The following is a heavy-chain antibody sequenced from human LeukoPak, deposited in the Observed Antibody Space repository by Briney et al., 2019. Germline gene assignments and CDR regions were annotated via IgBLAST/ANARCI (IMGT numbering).Heavy chain of an antibody. CDR2: ISSSGSTI. Sequence: GGSLRLSCAASGFTFSDYYMSWIRQAPGKGLEWISYISSSGSTIDYADSVKGRFTISRDNAKNSLYLQMKSLRAEDTAVYYCARTNSPPHAFDIWGQGTMVTVSS. J-gene: IGHJ3*02. V-gene: IGHV3-11*04. CDR3: ARTNSPPHAFDI. CDR1: GFTFSDYY. D-gene: IGHD4-23*01.